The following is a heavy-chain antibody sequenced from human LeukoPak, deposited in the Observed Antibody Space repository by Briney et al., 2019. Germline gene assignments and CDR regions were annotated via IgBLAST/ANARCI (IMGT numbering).Heavy chain of an antibody. CDR3: ARPHYYDSSGYIDY. V-gene: IGHV5-51*01. D-gene: IGHD3-22*01. Sequence: GESLTISCKGSGYRFTSYWIGWVRQMPGKGLGWMGIIHPGESDTRYSPSIQGQVTISADKSIGTASLQWSSLKASDTAMYYCARPHYYDSSGYIDYWGQGTLVTVSS. CDR1: GYRFTSYW. J-gene: IGHJ4*02. CDR2: IHPGESDT.